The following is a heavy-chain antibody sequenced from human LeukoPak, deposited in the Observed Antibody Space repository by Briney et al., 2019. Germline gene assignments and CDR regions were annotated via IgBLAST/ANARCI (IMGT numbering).Heavy chain of an antibody. CDR2: IKQDGSEK. CDR1: GFSLSGFW. CDR3: ARDRGTTPGIYYGMDV. J-gene: IGHJ6*04. D-gene: IGHD1-14*01. Sequence: QPGGSLRLSCVASGFSLSGFWIRWVRQAPGKGLEWVAAIKQDGSEKHYVDPVKGRTTISRDNAQNSLYLQINSLRVEDSAVYYCARDRGTTPGIYYGMDVWGKGTTVTVSS. V-gene: IGHV3-7*03.